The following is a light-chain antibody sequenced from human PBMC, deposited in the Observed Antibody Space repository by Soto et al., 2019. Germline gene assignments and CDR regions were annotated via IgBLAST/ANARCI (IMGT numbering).Light chain of an antibody. CDR3: GTWDSSLSAYV. CDR1: TSNIGNNY. J-gene: IGLJ1*01. CDR2: DND. Sequence: QSVLTQPPSVSAAPGQKVTISCSGSTSNIGNNYVSWYQHLPGTAPKLLIYDNDNRPSGIPDRFSGSKSGTSGTLGITGLQTGDEADYYCGTWDSSLSAYVFGTGTKLTVL. V-gene: IGLV1-51*01.